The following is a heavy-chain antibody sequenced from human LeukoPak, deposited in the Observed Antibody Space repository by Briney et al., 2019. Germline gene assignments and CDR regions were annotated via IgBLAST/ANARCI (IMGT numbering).Heavy chain of an antibody. CDR1: GGTFISYT. Sequence: SVKVSCKASGGTFISYTISWVRQAPGQGLEWMGRIIPILGIANYAQKFQGRVTITADKSTSTAYMELSSLRSEDTAVYYCAREKRTGTTLDNWFDPWGQGTLVTVSS. D-gene: IGHD1-7*01. V-gene: IGHV1-69*04. J-gene: IGHJ5*02. CDR3: AREKRTGTTLDNWFDP. CDR2: IIPILGIA.